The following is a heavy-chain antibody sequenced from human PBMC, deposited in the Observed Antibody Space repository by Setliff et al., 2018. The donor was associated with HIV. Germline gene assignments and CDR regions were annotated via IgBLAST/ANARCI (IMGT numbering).Heavy chain of an antibody. CDR1: GGSLSNYY. CDR3: ARDDGDYGRGIQF. D-gene: IGHD4-17*01. CDR2: INPNGRT. V-gene: IGHV4-4*07. Sequence: SETLSLTCTVSGGSLSNYYWGWLRQPAGKTLEWIGRINPNGRTDYNPSLKSRVTMSLDTAKNQFSLKLRSVTAAATAVYYCARDDGDYGRGIQFWGQGTLVTVSS. J-gene: IGHJ4*02.